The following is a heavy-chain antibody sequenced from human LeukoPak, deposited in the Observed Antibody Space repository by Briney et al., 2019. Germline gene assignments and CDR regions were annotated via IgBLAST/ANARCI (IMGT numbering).Heavy chain of an antibody. CDR2: ISAYNGNT. Sequence: GASVKVSCKASGYTFTSYGISWVRQAPGQGLEWMGWISAYNGNTNYAQKLQGRVTMTTDTSTSTAYMELRSLRSDDTAVYYCARASEGITFGGVIVISPKYWGQGTLVTVSS. J-gene: IGHJ4*02. V-gene: IGHV1-18*01. CDR1: GYTFTSYG. CDR3: ARASEGITFGGVIVISPKY. D-gene: IGHD3-16*02.